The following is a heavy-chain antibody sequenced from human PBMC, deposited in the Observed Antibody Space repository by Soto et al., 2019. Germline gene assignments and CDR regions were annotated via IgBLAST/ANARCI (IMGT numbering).Heavy chain of an antibody. CDR3: AHSTYYDSSGYYTYPPFDY. V-gene: IGHV2-5*02. J-gene: IGHJ4*02. CDR2: IYWDDDK. CDR1: GFSLSTSGVG. Sequence: GSGPTLVNPTQTLTLTCTFSGFSLSTSGVGVGWIRQPPGKALEWLALIYWDDDKRYSPSLKSRLTITKDTSKNQVVLTMTNMDPVDTATYYCAHSTYYDSSGYYTYPPFDYWGQGTLVTVSS. D-gene: IGHD3-22*01.